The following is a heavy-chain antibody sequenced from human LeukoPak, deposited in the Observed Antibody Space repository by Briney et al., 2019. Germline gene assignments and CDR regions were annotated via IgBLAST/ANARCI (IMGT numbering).Heavy chain of an antibody. J-gene: IGHJ5*02. CDR1: GYTFNDYY. CDR2: IDPYSGGT. D-gene: IGHD3-10*01. Sequence: ASVKVSCKASGYTFNDYYMHWVRQAPGQGLEWMGWIDPYSGGTNYAQKFQGRVTMTRDTSISTAYMELSRLSSDDTAGYYCARGNYYGSGPLFDAWGQGTLVTVSS. CDR3: ARGNYYGSGPLFDA. V-gene: IGHV1-2*02.